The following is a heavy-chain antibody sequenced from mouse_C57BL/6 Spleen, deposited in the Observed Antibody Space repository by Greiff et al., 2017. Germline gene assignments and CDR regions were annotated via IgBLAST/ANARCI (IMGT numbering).Heavy chain of an antibody. V-gene: IGHV5-16*01. CDR2: INYDGSST. CDR3: ARDEDSAGFAY. Sequence: EVQVVESEGGLVQPGSSMKLSCTASGFTFSDYYLAWVRQVPETGLEWVANINYDGSSTYYLDSLKSRFIISRDNAKNILYLQMSSLKSEDTATYYCARDEDSAGFAYWGQGTLVTVSA. D-gene: IGHD3-2*02. J-gene: IGHJ3*01. CDR1: GFTFSDYY.